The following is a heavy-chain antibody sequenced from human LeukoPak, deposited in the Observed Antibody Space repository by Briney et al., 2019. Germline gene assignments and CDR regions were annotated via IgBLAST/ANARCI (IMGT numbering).Heavy chain of an antibody. D-gene: IGHD3-3*01. V-gene: IGHV4-59*01. CDR1: GGSLSSYY. CDR3: ARSRITISGVVKDYFDY. Sequence: SETLSLTCTVSGGSLSSYYWSWIRQPPGKGLEWIGYIYYSGSTNYNPSHKSRVTISVDTSKNQFSLKLSSVTAADTAVYYCARSRITISGVVKDYFDYWGQGTLVTVSS. CDR2: IYYSGST. J-gene: IGHJ4*02.